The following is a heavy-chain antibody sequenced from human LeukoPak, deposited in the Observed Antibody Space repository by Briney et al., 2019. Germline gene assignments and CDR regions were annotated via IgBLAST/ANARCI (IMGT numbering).Heavy chain of an antibody. D-gene: IGHD6-13*01. V-gene: IGHV3-48*01. CDR2: ISSSSSTI. CDR3: ARDPLAAAGTGNY. CDR1: GFTFSSYS. Sequence: PGGSLRLSCAASGFTFSSYSMNWVRQAPGKGLEWVSYISSSSSTIYYADSVKGRFTISRDNAKNSLYLQMNSLRAEDTAVYYCARDPLAAAGTGNYWGQGTLVTVSS. J-gene: IGHJ4*02.